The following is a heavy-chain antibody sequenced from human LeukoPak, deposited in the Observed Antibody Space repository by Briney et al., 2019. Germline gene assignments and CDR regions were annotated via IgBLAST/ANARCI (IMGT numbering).Heavy chain of an antibody. V-gene: IGHV3-33*01. CDR3: ARDYYDSSGYSYFDY. CDR1: GFTFSSYG. J-gene: IGHJ4*02. D-gene: IGHD3-22*01. Sequence: GGSLRLSCAASGFTFSSYGMHWVRQAPGKGLEWVAVIWYDGSNKYYADSVKGRFTISRDNSKNTLYLQMNSPRAEDTAVYYCARDYYDSSGYSYFDYWGQGTLVTVSS. CDR2: IWYDGSNK.